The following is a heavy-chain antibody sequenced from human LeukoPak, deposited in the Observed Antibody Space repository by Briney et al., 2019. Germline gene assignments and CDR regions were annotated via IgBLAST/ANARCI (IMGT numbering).Heavy chain of an antibody. CDR3: ATSHDFGDYYFNY. J-gene: IGHJ4*02. V-gene: IGHV3-23*01. D-gene: IGHD4-17*01. CDR1: GFTFSNYA. Sequence: GGSLRLSCAASGFTFSNYAMNWVRQAPGKGLKWVSTISGSGGSTYYADSVKGRFTISRDTSKNTLYLQMNSLRAEDTAVYYCATSHDFGDYYFNYWGQGTLVTVSS. CDR2: ISGSGGST.